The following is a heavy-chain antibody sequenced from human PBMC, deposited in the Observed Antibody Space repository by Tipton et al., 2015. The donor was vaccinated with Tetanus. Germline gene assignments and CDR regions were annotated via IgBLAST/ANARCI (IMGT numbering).Heavy chain of an antibody. J-gene: IGHJ4*02. CDR1: GASLRSDDYQ. CDR2: ISPSGRT. CDR3: ARANYEIPKKGPFDA. Sequence: LRLSCSVSGASLRSDDYQWNWIRQPPGKGLEWLAYISPSGRTNSNYSLKSRITISQDKSKNQFSLRLSSVTAADAAVYYCARANYEIPKKGPFDAWGQGALVIVSS. V-gene: IGHV4-61*08. D-gene: IGHD3-9*01.